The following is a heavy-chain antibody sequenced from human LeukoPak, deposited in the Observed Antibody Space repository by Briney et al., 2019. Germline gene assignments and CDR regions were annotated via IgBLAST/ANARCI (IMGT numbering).Heavy chain of an antibody. CDR3: AREVQLWLRGGVDY. J-gene: IGHJ4*02. D-gene: IGHD5-18*01. CDR1: GFTFSSYE. Sequence: GGSLRLSCAASGFTFSSYEMNWVRQAPGKGLEWVSYISSSGSTIYYADSVKGRFTISRDNAKNSLYLQMNSLRAEDTAVYYCAREVQLWLRGGVDYWGQGTLVTVSS. V-gene: IGHV3-48*03. CDR2: ISSSGSTI.